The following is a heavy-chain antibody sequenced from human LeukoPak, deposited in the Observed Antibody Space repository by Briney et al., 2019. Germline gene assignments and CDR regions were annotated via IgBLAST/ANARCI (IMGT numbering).Heavy chain of an antibody. CDR2: IWYDGSNK. CDR3: ARDRQRLVYGMDV. J-gene: IGHJ6*02. V-gene: IGHV3-33*01. Sequence: GRSLRLSCAASGFTFSSYGMHWVRQAPGKGLEWVAVIWYDGSNKYYADSVKGRFTISRDNSKNTLCLQMNSLRAEDTAVYYCARDRQRLVYGMDVWGQGTTVTVSS. CDR1: GFTFSSYG. D-gene: IGHD6-13*01.